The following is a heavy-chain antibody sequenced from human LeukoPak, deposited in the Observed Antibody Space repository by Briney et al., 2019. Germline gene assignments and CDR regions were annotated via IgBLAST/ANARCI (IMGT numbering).Heavy chain of an antibody. D-gene: IGHD6-19*01. V-gene: IGHV3-48*03. J-gene: IGHJ4*02. CDR3: ARGSSVAGYGY. Sequence: GGSLRLSWAASGFTFSSYEMNWVRQAPGKGLEWVSYISSSGSTIYYADSVKGRFTISRANAKNSLYLQLNSPRAEHTAVYYCARGSSVAGYGYWGQGTLVTVSS. CDR1: GFTFSSYE. CDR2: ISSSGSTI.